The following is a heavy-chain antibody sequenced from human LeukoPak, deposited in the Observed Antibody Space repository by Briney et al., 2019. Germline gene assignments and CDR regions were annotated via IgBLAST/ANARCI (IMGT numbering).Heavy chain of an antibody. CDR3: ARLPRWSDEMDV. CDR2: TSDTGYT. V-gene: IGHV4-59*08. Sequence: SETLSLTSSVPGGSISGYLWLWIRQPPGEGLEWIGYTSDTGYTKYNPSLKSRVTISLHMSKHPISLNLSYVTAAHTAAYYCARLPRWSDEMDVWGQGTTVTVSS. J-gene: IGHJ6*02. CDR1: GGSISGYL. D-gene: IGHD4-23*01.